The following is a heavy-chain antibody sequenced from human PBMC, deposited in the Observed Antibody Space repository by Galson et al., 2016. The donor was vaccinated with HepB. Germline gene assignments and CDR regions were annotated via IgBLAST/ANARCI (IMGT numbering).Heavy chain of an antibody. V-gene: IGHV1-2*02. CDR3: AREFGRHKVTTYYYYGMDV. J-gene: IGHJ6*02. CDR2: IKPHSGGT. CDR1: GYTFTGYF. D-gene: IGHD4-17*01. Sequence: SVKVSCKASGYTFTGYFMHWVRQAPGQGLEWMGLIKPHSGGTKYAQKFQGRVTMTRDTSTNTAYMELTSLRSDDTAVSFCAREFGRHKVTTYYYYGMDVWGQGTTVTVSS.